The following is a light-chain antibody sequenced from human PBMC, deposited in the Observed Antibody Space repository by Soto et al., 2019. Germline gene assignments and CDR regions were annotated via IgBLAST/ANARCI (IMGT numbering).Light chain of an antibody. CDR1: QTVSSSY. Sequence: EIVLTQSPGTLSLSPGERATLSCRASQTVSSSYLAWYQQKPGQAPRLLMYGASTRATGIPGRFSGSASRADLTLAISGLELEDFVLYYWQQYGHSTRYTFGQGTNLEIK. V-gene: IGKV3-20*01. J-gene: IGKJ2*01. CDR2: GAS. CDR3: QQYGHSTRYT.